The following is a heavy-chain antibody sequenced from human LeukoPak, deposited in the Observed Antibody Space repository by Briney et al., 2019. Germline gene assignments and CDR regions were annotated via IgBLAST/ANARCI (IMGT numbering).Heavy chain of an antibody. Sequence: GGSLRLSCAASGFTFSSYGMHWVRQAPGKGLEWVAVIWYDGSNKYYADSVKGRFTISRDNSKKALYLQMNSLSAEDTAVYYCAKVLSPEKNDAFDIWGQGTMVTVSS. CDR1: GFTFSSYG. D-gene: IGHD3-3*01. J-gene: IGHJ3*02. CDR2: IWYDGSNK. V-gene: IGHV3-33*06. CDR3: AKVLSPEKNDAFDI.